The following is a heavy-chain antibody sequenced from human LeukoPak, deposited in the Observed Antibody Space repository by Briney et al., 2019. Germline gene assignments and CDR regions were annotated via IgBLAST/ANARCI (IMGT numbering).Heavy chain of an antibody. V-gene: IGHV3-23*01. D-gene: IGHD3-22*01. J-gene: IGHJ6*02. CDR3: AKGRGLYYYDSSGYLDYYGMDV. CDR2: ISGSGGST. CDR1: GFTFSTYA. Sequence: GGSLRLSCAASGFTFSTYAMSWVRQAPGKGLERVSTISGSGGSTYYADSVKGRFTISRDNSKNTLYLQMNSLRAEDTAVYYCAKGRGLYYYDSSGYLDYYGMDVWGQGTTVTVSS.